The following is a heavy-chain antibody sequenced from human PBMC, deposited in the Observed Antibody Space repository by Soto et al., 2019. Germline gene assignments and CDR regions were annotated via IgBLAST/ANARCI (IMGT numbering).Heavy chain of an antibody. CDR3: ERDTDSSGSFDY. D-gene: IGHD3-22*01. CDR2: IWYDGSNK. CDR1: GFTFSSYG. V-gene: IGHV3-33*01. Sequence: PGGSLRLSCAASGFTFSSYGMHWVRQAPGKGLEWVAVIWYDGSNKYYADSVKGRFTISRDNSKNTLYLQMNSLRAEDTAVYYCERDTDSSGSFDYWGQGTLVTVSS. J-gene: IGHJ4*02.